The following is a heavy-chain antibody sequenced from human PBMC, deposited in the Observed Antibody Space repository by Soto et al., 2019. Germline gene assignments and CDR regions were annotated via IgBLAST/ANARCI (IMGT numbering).Heavy chain of an antibody. Sequence: GGSLRLSCAASGFTFDDYAMHWVRQAPGKGLEWVSGISWNSGSIGYADSVKGRFTISRDNAKNSLYLQMNSLRAEDTALYYCAKDMTSSSFDAFDIWGQGTMVTVSS. V-gene: IGHV3-9*01. CDR1: GFTFDDYA. D-gene: IGHD6-13*01. CDR2: ISWNSGSI. CDR3: AKDMTSSSFDAFDI. J-gene: IGHJ3*02.